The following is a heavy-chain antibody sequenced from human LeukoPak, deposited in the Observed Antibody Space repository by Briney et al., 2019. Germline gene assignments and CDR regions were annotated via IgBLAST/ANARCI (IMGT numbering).Heavy chain of an antibody. CDR2: VNGDGTST. V-gene: IGHV3-74*01. CDR3: ARKEQQLVAPYYLDY. J-gene: IGHJ4*02. D-gene: IGHD6-13*01. CDR1: GFTFRNYW. Sequence: GGSLRLSCAASGFTFRNYWMDWVRQVPGRGLVWVSRVNGDGTSTSYADSVKGRFTISRDNAKNTLYLQMNSLRAEDTAVYYCARKEQQLVAPYYLDYWGQGTLVTVSS.